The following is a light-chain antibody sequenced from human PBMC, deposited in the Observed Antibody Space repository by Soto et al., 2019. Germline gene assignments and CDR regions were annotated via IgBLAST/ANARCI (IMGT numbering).Light chain of an antibody. J-gene: IGLJ1*01. CDR3: SSYTSGSTPYV. Sequence: QSVLTQPASVSGSLGQSITISCTGTSSDVGAYNYVSWYQQQPGKAPKLMISEVSNRPSGVSNRFSGSKSGNTASLIIPGLQAEDEADYYCSSYTSGSTPYVFGTGTKVTVL. CDR1: SSDVGAYNY. V-gene: IGLV2-14*01. CDR2: EVS.